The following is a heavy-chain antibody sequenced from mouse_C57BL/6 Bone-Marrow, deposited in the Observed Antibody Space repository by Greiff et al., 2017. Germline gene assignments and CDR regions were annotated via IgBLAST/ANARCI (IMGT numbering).Heavy chain of an antibody. D-gene: IGHD1-1*01. J-gene: IGHJ1*03. CDR1: GFNIKDDY. CDR2: IDPENGDT. V-gene: IGHV14-4*01. Sequence: EVMLVESGAELVRPGASVKLSCTASGFNIKDDYMHWVKQRPEQGLEWIGWIDPENGDTKYASKFQGKATITADTSSNTAYLQLSSLTSEDTAVYYCTTPTVGAFPHWYFDVWGTGTTVTVSS. CDR3: TTPTVGAFPHWYFDV.